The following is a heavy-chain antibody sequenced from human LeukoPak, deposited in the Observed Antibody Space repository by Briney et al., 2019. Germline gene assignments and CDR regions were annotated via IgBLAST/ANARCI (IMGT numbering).Heavy chain of an antibody. Sequence: LETLSLTCSVSGGSISSSSSYWGWIRQPPGKGLEWIGSIYYSGSTYYNPSLKSRVTISVDTSKNQFSLKLSSVTAADTAVYYCARVYSDYDFWSGYLYYYMDVWGKGTTVTVSS. V-gene: IGHV4-39*07. CDR2: IYYSGST. CDR1: GGSISSSSSY. J-gene: IGHJ6*03. CDR3: ARVYSDYDFWSGYLYYYMDV. D-gene: IGHD3-3*01.